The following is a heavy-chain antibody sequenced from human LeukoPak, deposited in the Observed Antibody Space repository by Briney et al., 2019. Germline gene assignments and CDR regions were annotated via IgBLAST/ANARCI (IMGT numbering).Heavy chain of an antibody. V-gene: IGHV1-69*01. CDR3: ARPDTYYYDSSGYYY. D-gene: IGHD3-22*01. CDR2: IIPIFGTA. Sequence: SVKVSCKASGGTFSSYAISWVRQAPGQGLEWMGGIIPIFGTANYAQRFQGRVTITADESTSTAYMELSSLRSEDTAVYYCARPDTYYYDSSGYYYWGQGTLVTVSS. CDR1: GGTFSSYA. J-gene: IGHJ4*02.